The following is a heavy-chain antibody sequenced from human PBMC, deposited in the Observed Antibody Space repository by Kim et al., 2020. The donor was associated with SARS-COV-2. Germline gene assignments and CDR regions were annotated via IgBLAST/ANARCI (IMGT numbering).Heavy chain of an antibody. CDR3: SRGPIPSGHSNY. CDR1: VGSFSGYY. CDR2: ITHSEST. Sequence: SETLSLTCAVYVGSFSGYYWSCILQPPGNGLEWVGEITHSESTNYNPSLKSQVTLSVDTSKNQFSLNLTSVTATHTAMDFCSRGPIPSGHSNYWGQGTRV. D-gene: IGHD3-22*01. V-gene: IGHV4-34*01. J-gene: IGHJ4*02.